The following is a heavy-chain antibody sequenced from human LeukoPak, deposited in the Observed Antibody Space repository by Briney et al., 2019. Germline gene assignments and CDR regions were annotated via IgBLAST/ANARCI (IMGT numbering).Heavy chain of an antibody. J-gene: IGHJ4*02. V-gene: IGHV1-69*13. CDR2: IIPIFGTA. Sequence: GASVKVSCKASGGTFSSYAISWVRQAPGQGLEWMGGIIPIFGTANYAQKFQGRVTITADESTSTAYMELSSLRSEDTAIYYCAKSMYSGNFQRGLIDYWGQGTLVTVSS. CDR1: GGTFSSYA. CDR3: AKSMYSGNFQRGLIDY. D-gene: IGHD1-26*01.